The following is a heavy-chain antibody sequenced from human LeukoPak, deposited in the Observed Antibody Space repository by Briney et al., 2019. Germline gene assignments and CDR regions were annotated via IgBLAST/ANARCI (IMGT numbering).Heavy chain of an antibody. CDR2: IRYDGSNK. J-gene: IGHJ4*02. CDR1: GFTFSSYG. V-gene: IGHV3-30*02. CDR3: ARDSGFSGAQRGEF. D-gene: IGHD3-10*01. Sequence: GGSLRLSCAASGFTFSSYGMHWVRQAPGKGLEWVAFIRYDGSNKYYADSVKGRFTISRDNSKNTLYLQMNSLRAEDTAVYYCARDSGFSGAQRGEFWGQGTLVTVSS.